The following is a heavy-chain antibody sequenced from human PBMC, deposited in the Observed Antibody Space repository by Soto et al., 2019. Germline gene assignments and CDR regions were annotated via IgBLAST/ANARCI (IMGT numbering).Heavy chain of an antibody. J-gene: IGHJ3*02. CDR1: GGGNLRDYR. D-gene: IGHD3-9*01. CDR3: ASDILTGSDDAFDI. CDR2: IIPIFGTA. V-gene: IGHV1-69*13. Sequence: GASVKVSCKASGGGNLRDYRTTWVRRAPGQGLEWMGGIIPIFGTANYAQKFQGRVTITADESTSTAYMELSSLRSEDTAVYYCASDILTGSDDAFDIWGQGTMVTVSS.